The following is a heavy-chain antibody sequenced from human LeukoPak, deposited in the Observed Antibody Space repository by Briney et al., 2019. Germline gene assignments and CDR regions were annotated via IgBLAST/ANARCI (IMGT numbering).Heavy chain of an antibody. D-gene: IGHD5-18*01. V-gene: IGHV1-69*13. Sequence: ASVKVSCKASGGTLSNYAISWVRQAPGQGLEWMGGIIPIFGTANYAQKFPGRVTITADESTSTAYMELSSLRSEDTAVYYCARDRDTTMVTSFDYWGQGTLVTVSS. CDR3: ARDRDTTMVTSFDY. J-gene: IGHJ4*02. CDR1: GGTLSNYA. CDR2: IIPIFGTA.